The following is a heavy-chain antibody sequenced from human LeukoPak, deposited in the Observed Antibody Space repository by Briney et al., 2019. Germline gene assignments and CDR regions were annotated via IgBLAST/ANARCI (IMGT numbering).Heavy chain of an antibody. D-gene: IGHD1-20*01. CDR3: AKNRDNWNDLDEFDY. Sequence: GGSLRLPCAASGFTFSSYGMHWVRQAPGKGLEWVAFIRYDGSNKYYADSVKGRFTISRDNSKNTLYLQMNSLRAEDTAVYYCAKNRDNWNDLDEFDYWGQGTLVTVSS. V-gene: IGHV3-30*02. CDR1: GFTFSSYG. J-gene: IGHJ4*02. CDR2: IRYDGSNK.